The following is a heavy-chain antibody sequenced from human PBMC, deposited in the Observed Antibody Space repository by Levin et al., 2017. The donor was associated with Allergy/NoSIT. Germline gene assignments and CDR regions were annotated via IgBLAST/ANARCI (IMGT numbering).Heavy chain of an antibody. Sequence: PGGSLRLSCAASGFTFSDYYMSWIRQAPGKGLEWVSYISSSSSYTNYADSVKGRFTISRDNAKNSLYLQMNSLRAEDTAVYYCARGLEGGYCSGGSCYSSWAFDYWGQGTLVTVSS. V-gene: IGHV3-11*05. J-gene: IGHJ4*02. D-gene: IGHD2-15*01. CDR2: ISSSSSYT. CDR3: ARGLEGGYCSGGSCYSSWAFDY. CDR1: GFTFSDYY.